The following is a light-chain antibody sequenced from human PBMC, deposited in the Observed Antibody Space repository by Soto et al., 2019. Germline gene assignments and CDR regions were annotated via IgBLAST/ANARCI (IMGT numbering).Light chain of an antibody. CDR3: QKYNTAPLT. J-gene: IGKJ4*01. CDR2: AAS. CDR1: QGISNY. Sequence: SQSPQSPSSLSASLGDRFTITCLASQGISNYLAWFQQKPGKVPKLLIYAASALQSGVPSRFSGSGSGTDFTLTISGLQPEDVATYYCQKYNTAPLTFGGGTKVDIK. V-gene: IGKV1-27*01.